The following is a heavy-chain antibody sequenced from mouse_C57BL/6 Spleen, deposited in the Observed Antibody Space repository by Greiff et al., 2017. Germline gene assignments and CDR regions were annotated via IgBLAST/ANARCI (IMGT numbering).Heavy chain of an antibody. CDR2: INPNNGGT. D-gene: IGHD1-1*01. V-gene: IGHV1-26*01. J-gene: IGHJ4*01. CDR1: GYTFTDYY. Sequence: EVQLQQSGPELVKPGASVKISCKASGYTFTDYYMNWVKQSHGKSLEWIGDINPNNGGTSYNQKFKGKATLTVDKSSSTAYMELRSLTSEDSAVYYCARDPTTVVASGDAMDYWGQGTSVTVSA. CDR3: ARDPTTVVASGDAMDY.